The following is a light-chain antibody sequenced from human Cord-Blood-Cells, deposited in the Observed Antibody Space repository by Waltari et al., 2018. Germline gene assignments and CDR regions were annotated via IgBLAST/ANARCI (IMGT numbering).Light chain of an antibody. CDR2: AAS. Sequence: AIRMTQSPSSLSASTGDRVTITCRASQGISSYLAWYQQKPGKAPKLRIYAASTLQSGVPSRFSGSGSRTDFTLTISCLQSEDFATYYCQQYYSYPRTFGQGTKVEIK. V-gene: IGKV1-8*01. J-gene: IGKJ1*01. CDR1: QGISSY. CDR3: QQYYSYPRT.